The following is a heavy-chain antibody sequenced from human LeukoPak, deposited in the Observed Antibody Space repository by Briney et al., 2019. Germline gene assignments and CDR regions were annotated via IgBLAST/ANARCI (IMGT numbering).Heavy chain of an antibody. CDR2: ISSSSSTI. V-gene: IGHV3-48*01. D-gene: IGHD3-3*01. Sequence: GGSLRLSCAASGFTFSSYSMNWVRQAPGKGLERFSYISSSSSTIYYAGSVKGRFTISRDNAKNSLYLQMNSLRAKDTAVYYCARSNYDFWSGYYTEGGYFDYWGQGTLVTVSS. CDR1: GFTFSSYS. CDR3: ARSNYDFWSGYYTEGGYFDY. J-gene: IGHJ4*02.